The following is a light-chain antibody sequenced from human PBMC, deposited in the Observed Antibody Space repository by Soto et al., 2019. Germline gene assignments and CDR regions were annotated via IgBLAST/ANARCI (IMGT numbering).Light chain of an antibody. CDR2: EVN. CDR1: SSDVGGYNY. CDR3: CSSGGSPTYV. Sequence: QSALTQPASESGSPGQSITISCTGTSSDVGGYNYVSWYQQHPGRAPKLMIFEVNKRPSGVSNRFSGSTSGNTASLTISGLKVEVEAYYYCCSSGGSPTYVFGTGSKVGVL. J-gene: IGLJ1*01. V-gene: IGLV2-23*02.